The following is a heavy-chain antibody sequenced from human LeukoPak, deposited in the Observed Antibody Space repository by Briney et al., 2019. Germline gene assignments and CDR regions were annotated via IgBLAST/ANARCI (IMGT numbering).Heavy chain of an antibody. Sequence: SETLSLTCTVSGGSISSGDYYWSWIRQPPGKGLEWIGYIYYSGSTYYNPSLKSRVTISVDTSKNQFSLKLSSVTAADTAVYYCARLYYDFWSGYSSRVSPWGQGTLVTVSS. J-gene: IGHJ5*02. D-gene: IGHD3-3*01. V-gene: IGHV4-30-4*01. CDR2: IYYSGST. CDR1: GGSISSGDYY. CDR3: ARLYYDFWSGYSSRVSP.